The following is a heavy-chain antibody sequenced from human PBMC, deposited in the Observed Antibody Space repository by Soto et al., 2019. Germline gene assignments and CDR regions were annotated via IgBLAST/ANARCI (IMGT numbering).Heavy chain of an antibody. V-gene: IGHV4-34*01. CDR3: AREPMYSSGWYGGYYFDY. J-gene: IGHJ4*02. Sequence: LTFAVYGGPFSGYYWSWIRQPPGKGLEWIGEINHSGSTNYNPSLKSRVTISVDTSKNQFSLKLSSVTAADTAVYYCAREPMYSSGWYGGYYFDYWGQGTLVTVSS. CDR1: GGPFSGYY. CDR2: INHSGST. D-gene: IGHD6-19*01.